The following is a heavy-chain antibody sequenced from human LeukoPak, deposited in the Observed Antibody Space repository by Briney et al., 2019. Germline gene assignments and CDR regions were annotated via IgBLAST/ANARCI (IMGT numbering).Heavy chain of an antibody. CDR1: GGSISSSNW. CDR2: IYHNGST. D-gene: IGHD3-9*01. CDR3: ARVWYYDILTGYYVTEDGMDV. Sequence: SETLSLTCAVSGGSISSSNWWSWVRQPPGKGLEWIGEIYHNGSTNYNPSLKSRVTISVDKSKNQFSLKLSSVTAADTAVYYCARVWYYDILTGYYVTEDGMDVWGKGTTVTVSS. J-gene: IGHJ6*04. V-gene: IGHV4-4*02.